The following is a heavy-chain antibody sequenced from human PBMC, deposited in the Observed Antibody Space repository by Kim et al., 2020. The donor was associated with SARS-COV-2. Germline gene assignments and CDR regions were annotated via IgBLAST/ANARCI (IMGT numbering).Heavy chain of an antibody. CDR2: FDPEDGET. Sequence: ASVKVSCKVSGYTLTELSMHWVRQAPGKGLEWMGGFDPEDGETIYAQKFQGRVTMTEDTSTDTAYMELSSLRSEDTAVYYCATSLTIFGVVIGYFDYWGQGTLVTVSS. D-gene: IGHD3-3*01. V-gene: IGHV1-24*01. CDR1: GYTLTELS. CDR3: ATSLTIFGVVIGYFDY. J-gene: IGHJ4*02.